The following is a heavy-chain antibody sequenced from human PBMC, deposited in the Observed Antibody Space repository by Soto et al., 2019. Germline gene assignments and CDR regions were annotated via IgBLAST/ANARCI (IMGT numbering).Heavy chain of an antibody. CDR2: VSPYNGDT. V-gene: IGHV1-18*04. D-gene: IGHD2-2*01. CDR3: AREVGHMDV. CDR1: GYNFMPYG. J-gene: IGHJ6*02. Sequence: ASVKVSCKASGYNFMPYGVNWVRQAPGQGLEWMGWVSPYNGDTTYAQKVQGRVTMTTDTSTTTAYLELRSLRSDDTAVYYCAREVGHMDVWGQGTTVTVSS.